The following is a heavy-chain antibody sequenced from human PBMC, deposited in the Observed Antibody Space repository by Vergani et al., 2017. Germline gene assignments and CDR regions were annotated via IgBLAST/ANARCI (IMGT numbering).Heavy chain of an antibody. CDR1: GYTFTGYY. V-gene: IGHV1-2*06. J-gene: IGHJ5*02. D-gene: IGHD6-19*01. CDR3: ARDSEQWLFYWFDP. Sequence: QVQLVQSGAEVKTPGASVKVSCKASGYTFTGYYMHWVRQAPGKGLEWMGRINRNSGGTNYAQQFQGRCTVTRDTSISTAYMELSRLRSDDTAVYYCARDSEQWLFYWFDPWGQGTLVTVSS. CDR2: INRNSGGT.